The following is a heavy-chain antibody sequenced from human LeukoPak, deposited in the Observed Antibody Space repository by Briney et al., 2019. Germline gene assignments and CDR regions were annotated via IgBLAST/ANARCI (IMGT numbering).Heavy chain of an antibody. Sequence: GASVKVSCKASGGTFSSYAIGWVRQAPGQGLEWMGGIIPIFGTANYAQKFQGRVTITTDESTSTAYMELSSLRSEDTAVYYCARVRVPAAISGAFDIWGQGTMVTVSS. J-gene: IGHJ3*02. CDR2: IIPIFGTA. CDR3: ARVRVPAAISGAFDI. D-gene: IGHD2-2*02. V-gene: IGHV1-69*05. CDR1: GGTFSSYA.